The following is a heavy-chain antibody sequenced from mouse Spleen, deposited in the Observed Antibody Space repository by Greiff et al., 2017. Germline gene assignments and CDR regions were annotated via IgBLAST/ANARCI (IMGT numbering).Heavy chain of an antibody. J-gene: IGHJ2*01. D-gene: IGHD1-1*01. CDR3: SRGDYGGFDY. CDR2: ISDGGSYH. CDR1: GFTFSSYA. V-gene: IGHV5-4*01. Sequence: EVQRVESGGGLVKPGGSLKLSCAASGFTFSSYAMSWVRQTPEKRLEWVATISDGGSYHYYPDNVKGRVTISRDNAKNNLYLNMSHLESEDTAMYYSSRGDYGGFDYWGQGTTRTVSS.